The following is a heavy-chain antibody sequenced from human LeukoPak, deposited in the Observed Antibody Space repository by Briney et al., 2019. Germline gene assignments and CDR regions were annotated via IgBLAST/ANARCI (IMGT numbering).Heavy chain of an antibody. D-gene: IGHD3-3*01. V-gene: IGHV5-51*01. J-gene: IGHJ5*02. CDR2: IYPGDSDT. CDR1: GYSFTSYW. CDR3: ARQAAYDFWSGWSPNRNWFDP. Sequence: GESLKISCKGSGYSFTSYWIGWVRQMPGKGLEWMGIIYPGDSDTRYSPSFQGQVTISADKSISTAYLQWSSLKASDTATYYCARQAAYDFWSGWSPNRNWFDPWGQGTLVTVSS.